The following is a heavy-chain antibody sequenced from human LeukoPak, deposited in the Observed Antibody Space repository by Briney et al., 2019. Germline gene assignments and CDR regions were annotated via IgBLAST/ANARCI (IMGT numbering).Heavy chain of an antibody. V-gene: IGHV3-74*03. CDR1: GFTFSRYW. CDR2: ITSDGSGT. D-gene: IGHD3-10*01. Sequence: GGSLRLSCAASGFTFSRYWMQWVRQAPGKGLVWVSHITSDGSGTTYADSVKGRFTTSRDNAKNTLYLQMNSLRAEDTAVYYCVRDNYGVDYWGQGTLVTVSS. CDR3: VRDNYGVDY. J-gene: IGHJ4*02.